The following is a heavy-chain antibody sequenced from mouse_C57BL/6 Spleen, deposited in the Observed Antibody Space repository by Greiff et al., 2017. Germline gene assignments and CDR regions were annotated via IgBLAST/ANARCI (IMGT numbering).Heavy chain of an antibody. CDR2: IDPSDSYT. V-gene: IGHV1-69*01. D-gene: IGHD2-2*01. Sequence: QVQLKQPGAELVMPGASVKLSCKASGYTFTSYWMHWVKQRPGQGLEWIGEIDPSDSYTNYNQKFKGKSTLTVDKSSSTAYMQLSSLTSEDSAVYYCARGFGYDGFAYWGQGTLVTVSA. J-gene: IGHJ3*01. CDR3: ARGFGYDGFAY. CDR1: GYTFTSYW.